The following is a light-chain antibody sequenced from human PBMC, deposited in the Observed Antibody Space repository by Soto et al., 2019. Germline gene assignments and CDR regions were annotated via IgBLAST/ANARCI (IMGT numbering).Light chain of an antibody. CDR1: QSLVSSDGNTY. CDR2: RVS. J-gene: IGKJ1*01. V-gene: IGKV2-30*01. CDR3: MQVCYWLCM. Sequence: DVVMTQSPLSLPVTLGQPASISCRSTQSLVSSDGNTYLTWLQQRPGQSPRRLIYRVSGRESGVPDRISGGGSGTDFPLNLCSGRAEYVGVDHFMQVCYWLCMFGQGTKVEIK.